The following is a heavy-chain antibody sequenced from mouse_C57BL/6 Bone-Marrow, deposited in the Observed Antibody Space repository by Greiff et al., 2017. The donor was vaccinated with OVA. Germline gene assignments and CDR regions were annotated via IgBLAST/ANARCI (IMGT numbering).Heavy chain of an antibody. J-gene: IGHJ4*01. CDR1: GFTFSDYY. V-gene: IGHV5-12*01. Sequence: EVHLVESGGGLVQPGGSLKLSCAASGFTFSDYYMYWVRQTPEKRLEWVAYISNGGGSTYYPDTVKGRFTISRDNAKNTLYLQMSRLKSEDTAMYYCARRGPIPDYAMDYWGQGTSVTVSS. CDR3: ARRGPIPDYAMDY. CDR2: ISNGGGST.